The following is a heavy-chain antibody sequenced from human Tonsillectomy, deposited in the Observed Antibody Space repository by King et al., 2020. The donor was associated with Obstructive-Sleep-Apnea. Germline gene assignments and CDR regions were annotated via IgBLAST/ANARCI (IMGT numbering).Heavy chain of an antibody. J-gene: IGHJ6*02. Sequence: VQLVESGGGLVKPGGSLRLSCAASGFTFSSYSMNWVRPAPGKGLEWVSSISSSSSYIYYADSVKGRFTISRDNAKNSLDLQMNSLRAEDTAVYYCARDVTYGSGYIYYYYGMDVWGQGTTVTVSS. D-gene: IGHD3-10*01. CDR1: GFTFSSYS. CDR3: ARDVTYGSGYIYYYYGMDV. V-gene: IGHV3-21*01. CDR2: ISSSSSYI.